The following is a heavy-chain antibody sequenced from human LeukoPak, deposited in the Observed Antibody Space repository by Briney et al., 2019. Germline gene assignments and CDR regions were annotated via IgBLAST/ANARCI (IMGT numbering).Heavy chain of an antibody. J-gene: IGHJ4*02. CDR2: IIGSDGST. D-gene: IGHD3/OR15-3a*01. CDR3: AKDRWTGSPGNFDY. CDR1: GFTFSSYV. V-gene: IGHV3-23*01. Sequence: GGSLRLSCAASGFTFSSYVMSWVRQAPGKGLEWVSGIIGSDGSTYYADSVKGRFTISRDNSKNTLYLQMNSLRVEDTAVYYCAKDRWTGSPGNFDYWGQGTLVTVSS.